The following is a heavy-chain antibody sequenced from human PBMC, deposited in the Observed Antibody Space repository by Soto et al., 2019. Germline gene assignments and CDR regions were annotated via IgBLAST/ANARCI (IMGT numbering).Heavy chain of an antibody. V-gene: IGHV4-4*02. CDR2: IYHSGST. CDR3: ARGSAGSGSYEGWFVP. J-gene: IGHJ5*02. D-gene: IGHD3-16*01. Sequence: SETLSLTCAVSGGSISSSNWWSWVRHPPGKWLEWIWEIYHSGSTNYNPSLKSRVTISVAKSENQFSLNLSSVTAADTAVYYCARGSAGSGSYEGWFVPGGEATLVTVAS. CDR1: GGSISSSNW.